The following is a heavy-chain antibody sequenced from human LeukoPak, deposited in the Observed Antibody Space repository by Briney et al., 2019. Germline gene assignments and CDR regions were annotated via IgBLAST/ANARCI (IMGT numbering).Heavy chain of an antibody. J-gene: IGHJ2*01. CDR3: AKYGSGQLWLLGWYFDF. V-gene: IGHV3-23*01. CDR2: ISHDGAST. Sequence: GFLRLSCAASGYTFYNYSVTLVRPAPGEGLEWVSSISHDGASTHYADSVKGRFTISRDNSKNTVFLQMDSLRAEDTAVYFCAKYGSGQLWLLGWYFDFWGRGTLVSVSS. CDR1: GYTFYNYS. D-gene: IGHD3-16*01.